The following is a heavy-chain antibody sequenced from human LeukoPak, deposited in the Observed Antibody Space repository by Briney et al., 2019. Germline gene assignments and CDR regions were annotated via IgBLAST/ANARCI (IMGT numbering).Heavy chain of an antibody. CDR3: ARRSGDDAFDI. V-gene: IGHV3-9*03. Sequence: GRSLRLSCAASGFTFDDYAMHWVRQAPGKGLEWVSGISWNSGSIGYADSVKGRFTISRDNAKNSLYLQMNSLRAEDMALYYCARRSGDDAFDIWDQGTMVTVSS. D-gene: IGHD3-10*01. CDR2: ISWNSGSI. CDR1: GFTFDDYA. J-gene: IGHJ3*02.